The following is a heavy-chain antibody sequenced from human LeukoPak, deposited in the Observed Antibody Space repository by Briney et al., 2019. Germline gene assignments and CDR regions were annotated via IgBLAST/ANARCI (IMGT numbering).Heavy chain of an antibody. J-gene: IGHJ5*02. V-gene: IGHV3-30*03. CDR1: GFTFSSYG. D-gene: IGHD6-19*01. CDR3: ARGGTEFVAVTAVNWFDP. Sequence: TGGSLRLSCAASGFTFSSYGMHWVRQAPGKGLEWVAVISYDGSNKYYADSVKGRFTISRDNSKNTLYLQMNSLRAEDTAVYYCARGGTEFVAVTAVNWFDPWGQGTLVTVSS. CDR2: ISYDGSNK.